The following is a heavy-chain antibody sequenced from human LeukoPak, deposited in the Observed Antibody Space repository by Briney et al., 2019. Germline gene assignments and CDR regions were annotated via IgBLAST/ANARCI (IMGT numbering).Heavy chain of an antibody. CDR1: GFSVSSNY. CDR3: ASSPRYYYMDV. Sequence: PGGSLRLSCAASGFSVSSNYMSWVRQAPGKGLEWVSVVYSDGRTYYADSVKGRFTISRDNSKNTLYLQMNSLRPEDTAVYFCASSPRYYYMDVWGKGTTVTVSS. CDR2: VYSDGRT. J-gene: IGHJ6*03. V-gene: IGHV3-53*01.